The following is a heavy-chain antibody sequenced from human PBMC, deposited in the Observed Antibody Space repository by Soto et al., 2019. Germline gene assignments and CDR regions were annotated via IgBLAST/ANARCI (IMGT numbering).Heavy chain of an antibody. Sequence: ASVKVSCKASGYTLTSYDISWVRQAPGQGLEWMGWSSTYSSRTNFAQKFRGRVTVTTDTSTSTVYMELRTLTSDDTAVYYYVRGSISSANAFYYWGQGTLVTVSS. CDR2: SSTYSSRT. J-gene: IGHJ4*02. CDR3: VRGSISSANAFYY. D-gene: IGHD3-3*02. CDR1: GYTLTSYD. V-gene: IGHV1-18*01.